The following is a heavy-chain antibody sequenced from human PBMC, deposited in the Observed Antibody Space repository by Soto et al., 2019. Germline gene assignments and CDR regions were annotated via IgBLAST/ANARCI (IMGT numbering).Heavy chain of an antibody. V-gene: IGHV4-39*01. D-gene: IGHD2-2*02. CDR3: ARPYTSYYYYGMDV. J-gene: IGHJ6*02. CDR1: GGSISSSSYY. Sequence: ASETLSLTCTVPGGSISSSSYYWGWIRQPPGKGLEWIGSIYYSGSTYYNPSLKSRVTISVDTSKNQFSLKLSSVTAADTAVYYCARPYTSYYYYGMDVWGQGTTVTVSS. CDR2: IYYSGST.